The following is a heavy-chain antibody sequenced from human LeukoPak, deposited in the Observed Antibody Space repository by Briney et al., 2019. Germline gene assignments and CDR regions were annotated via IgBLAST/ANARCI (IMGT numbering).Heavy chain of an antibody. V-gene: IGHV3-7*01. Sequence: GGSLRLSCAASGFTFSSYSMNWVRQAPGKGLEWVANINQDGSEKNYVDSVKGRFTISRDSAKNSLYLRMDSLRAEDTAIYYCARCSGWAFKNWGQGTLVTVSS. CDR3: ARCSGWAFKN. CDR1: GFTFSSYS. J-gene: IGHJ4*02. CDR2: INQDGSEK. D-gene: IGHD6-19*01.